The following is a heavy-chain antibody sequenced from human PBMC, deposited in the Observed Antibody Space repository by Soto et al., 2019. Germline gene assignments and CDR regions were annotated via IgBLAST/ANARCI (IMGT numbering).Heavy chain of an antibody. CDR3: AERDRRGLGRYYIYFDY. Sequence: PGGSLRLSCAASGFTFSSYAMSWVRQAPGKGLEWVSAISGSGGSTYYADSVKGRFTISRDNSKNKLYLQMNSLIAEDTAVYYCAERDRRGLGRYYIYFDYWGQGTLVTVSS. D-gene: IGHD3-10*01. CDR2: ISGSGGST. V-gene: IGHV3-23*01. CDR1: GFTFSSYA. J-gene: IGHJ4*02.